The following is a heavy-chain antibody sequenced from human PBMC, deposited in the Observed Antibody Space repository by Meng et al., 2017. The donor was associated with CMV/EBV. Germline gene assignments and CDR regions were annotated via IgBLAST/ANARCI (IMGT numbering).Heavy chain of an antibody. CDR3: ARGPRSRWWSGSYGCRGMDV. V-gene: IGHV4-34*01. J-gene: IGHJ6*02. CDR2: INHSGST. D-gene: IGHD3-10*01. CDR1: GGSFSGYY. Sequence: SETLSLTCAVYGGSFSGYYWSWTRQPPGKGLEWIGEINHSGSTNYNPSLKSRVTISVDTSKNQFSLKLSSVTAADTAVYYCARGPRSRWWSGSYGCRGMDVWGQGTTVTVSS.